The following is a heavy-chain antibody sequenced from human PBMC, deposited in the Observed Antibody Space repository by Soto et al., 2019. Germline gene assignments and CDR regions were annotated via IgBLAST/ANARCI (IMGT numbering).Heavy chain of an antibody. V-gene: IGHV3-30-3*01. Sequence: QVQLVESGGGVVQPGRSLRLSCAASGFTFSSYAMHWVRQAPGKGLEWVAVISYDGSNKYYADSVKGRFTISRDNSKNTLYLQMNRLRAEDTAVYYCARDTIETYYDFWSALGGYYYYGMDVWGQGTTVTVSS. CDR3: ARDTIETYYDFWSALGGYYYYGMDV. D-gene: IGHD3-3*01. CDR1: GFTFSSYA. CDR2: ISYDGSNK. J-gene: IGHJ6*02.